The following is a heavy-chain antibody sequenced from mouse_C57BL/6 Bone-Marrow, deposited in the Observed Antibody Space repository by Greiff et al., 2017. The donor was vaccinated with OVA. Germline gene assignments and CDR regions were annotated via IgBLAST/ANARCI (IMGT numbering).Heavy chain of an antibody. V-gene: IGHV1-15*01. Sequence: QVQLKESGAELVRPGASVTLSCKASGYTFTDYEMHWVKQTPVHGLEWIGAIDPETGGTAYNQKFKGKAILTADKSSSTAYMELRSLTSEDSAVYYCTYWEADYWGQGTTLTVSS. CDR1: GYTFTDYE. CDR2: IDPETGGT. J-gene: IGHJ2*01. CDR3: TYWEADY. D-gene: IGHD4-1*01.